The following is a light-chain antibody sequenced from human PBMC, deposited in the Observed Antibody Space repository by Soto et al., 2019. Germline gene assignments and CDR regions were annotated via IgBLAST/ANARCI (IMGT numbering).Light chain of an antibody. V-gene: IGKV3-15*01. CDR1: QSVSSN. CDR3: QQYKNGWT. Sequence: EIVMTQSPATLSVSPGERATLSCRASQSVSSNLAWYQQKPGQAPRLLIYGASTRATGIPAKFSGGGSGTEFTLTISSLQSEDFAIYYCQQYKNGWTFGQGTRWKSN. CDR2: GAS. J-gene: IGKJ1*01.